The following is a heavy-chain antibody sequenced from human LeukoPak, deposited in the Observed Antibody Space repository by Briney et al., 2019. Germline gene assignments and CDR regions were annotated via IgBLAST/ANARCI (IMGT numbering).Heavy chain of an antibody. CDR3: ARVRKGIEAGQFDY. D-gene: IGHD6-19*01. Sequence: PSETLSLTCAVSGYSISSGYYWSWIRQPAGKGLEWIGRIYTSGSTNYNPSLKSRVTMSVDTSKNQFSLKLSSVTAADTAVYYCARVRKGIEAGQFDYWGQGTLVTVSS. V-gene: IGHV4-4*07. J-gene: IGHJ4*02. CDR1: GYSISSGYY. CDR2: IYTSGST.